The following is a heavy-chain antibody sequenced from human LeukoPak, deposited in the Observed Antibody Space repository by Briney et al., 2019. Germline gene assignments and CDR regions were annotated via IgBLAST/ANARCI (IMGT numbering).Heavy chain of an antibody. Sequence: SETLSLTCTVSGGSISIYYWSWIRQRAGKGLERIGRIYTSGNTHYNPSLKSRVTMSVDTSKNQFSLKLSSVTAADTAVYFCARLRSTYWYFDLWGRGTLVTVSS. V-gene: IGHV4-4*07. CDR2: IYTSGNT. CDR1: GGSISIYY. CDR3: ARLRSTYWYFDL. J-gene: IGHJ2*01. D-gene: IGHD1-26*01.